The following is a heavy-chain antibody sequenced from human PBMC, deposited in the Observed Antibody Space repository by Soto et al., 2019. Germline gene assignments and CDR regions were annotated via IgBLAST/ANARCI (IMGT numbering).Heavy chain of an antibody. J-gene: IGHJ3*02. Sequence: PSETLSLTCTVSGGSISSGGYYWSWIRQHPGKGLEWIGYIDDSGSTYYNPSLKSRVTISVDTSKNQFSLKLSSVTAADTAVYYCARDRASYPPQYYYDSSGYPAFHAFDIWGQGTMVTVS. D-gene: IGHD3-22*01. CDR3: ARDRASYPPQYYYDSSGYPAFHAFDI. V-gene: IGHV4-31*03. CDR1: GGSISSGGYY. CDR2: IDDSGST.